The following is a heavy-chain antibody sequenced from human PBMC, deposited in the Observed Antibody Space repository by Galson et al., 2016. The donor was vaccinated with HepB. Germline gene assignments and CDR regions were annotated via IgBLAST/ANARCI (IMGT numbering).Heavy chain of an antibody. CDR3: ATTRLLDN. J-gene: IGHJ4*02. V-gene: IGHV3-11*01. Sequence: SLRLSCAASGFTFSDYYISWVRQPPGKGLECIAYINSSSTKTYYADTVKGRFTISRDNAKSSLYLQMSGLRANDTAFYYCATTRLLDNWGQGILVTVSS. CDR2: INSSSTKT. CDR1: GFTFSDYY.